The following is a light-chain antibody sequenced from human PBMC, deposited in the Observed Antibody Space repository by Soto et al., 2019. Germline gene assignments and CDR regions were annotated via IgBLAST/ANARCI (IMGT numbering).Light chain of an antibody. V-gene: IGLV2-8*01. CDR3: SAYAGSNNFV. CDR2: EVS. Sequence: QSALTQPPSASGSPGQSVTISCTGTSSDVGDNYVSWYQQRLGKAPKLIIYEVSQRPSGVPDRFSGSKSGNTASLTVSGLQTEDEADYYCSAYAGSNNFVFGSGTKVTVL. J-gene: IGLJ1*01. CDR1: SSDVGDNY.